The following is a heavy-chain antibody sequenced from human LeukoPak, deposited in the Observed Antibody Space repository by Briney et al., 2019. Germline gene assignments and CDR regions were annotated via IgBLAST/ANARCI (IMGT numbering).Heavy chain of an antibody. CDR2: INHSGST. J-gene: IGHJ4*02. Sequence: PSETLSLTCTVSGGSISAYYWSWIRQPPGKGLEWIGEINHSGSTNYNPSLKSRVTISVDTSKNQFSLKLSSVTAADTAVYYCARTGEWLRLGFDYWGQGTLVTVSS. CDR1: GGSISAYY. CDR3: ARTGEWLRLGFDY. V-gene: IGHV4-34*01. D-gene: IGHD5-12*01.